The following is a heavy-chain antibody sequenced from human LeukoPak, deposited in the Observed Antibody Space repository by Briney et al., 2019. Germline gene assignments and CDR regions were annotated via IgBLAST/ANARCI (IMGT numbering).Heavy chain of an antibody. CDR3: ARAYGSGSYTLLFFDY. Sequence: GGSLRLSCAASGFTVSTNYMSWVRQAPGKGLEWVSVIYSGGSTYYADSVKGRFTISRDNSKNTLYLQMNSLRSEDTAVYYCARAYGSGSYTLLFFDYWGQGTLVTVSS. V-gene: IGHV3-53*05. CDR2: IYSGGST. J-gene: IGHJ4*02. CDR1: GFTVSTNY. D-gene: IGHD3-10*01.